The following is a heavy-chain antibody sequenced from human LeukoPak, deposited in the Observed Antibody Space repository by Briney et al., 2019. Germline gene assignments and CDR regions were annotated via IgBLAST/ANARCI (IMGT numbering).Heavy chain of an antibody. D-gene: IGHD3-22*01. Sequence: GGSLRLSCAASGFTFSSHLMHWVRQAPGKGLVWVSRISSDGTYTNYADSVRGRFTISRDNAKNTLYLQMNSLRAEDTAVYYCAQAGTYYYDSSGYFWWGQGTLVTVSS. CDR3: AQAGTYYYDSSGYFW. V-gene: IGHV3-74*01. J-gene: IGHJ4*02. CDR2: ISSDGTYT. CDR1: GFTFSSHL.